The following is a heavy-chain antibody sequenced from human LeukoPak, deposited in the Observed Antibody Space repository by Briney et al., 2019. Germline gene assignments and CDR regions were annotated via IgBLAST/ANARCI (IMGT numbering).Heavy chain of an antibody. V-gene: IGHV1-46*01. CDR2: INPSGGST. CDR3: AREDYYDSSGYYRYFDY. Sequence: GASVKVSCKASGYTFTSYYMHWVRQAPGQGLEWMGIINPSGGSTSYAQKFQGRVTMTRDTSTSTVYMELSSLRSEDTAVYYCAREDYYDSSGYYRYFDYWGQGTLVTVSS. CDR1: GYTFTSYY. J-gene: IGHJ4*02. D-gene: IGHD3-22*01.